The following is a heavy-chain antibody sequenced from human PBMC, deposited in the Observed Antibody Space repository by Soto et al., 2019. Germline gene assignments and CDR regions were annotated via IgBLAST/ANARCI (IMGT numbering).Heavy chain of an antibody. CDR3: AKALITFGGVITNPDY. D-gene: IGHD3-16*02. J-gene: IGHJ4*02. V-gene: IGHV3-23*01. CDR1: GFTFSIYA. CDR2: MSRTGDNT. Sequence: GGSLRLSCAASGFTFSIYAMTWVRQSPGKGLEWVSSMSRTGDNTYYADSVKGRFTISRDNSKNTLYLQMNSLRAEDTAVYYCAKALITFGGVITNPDYWGQGTLVTVSS.